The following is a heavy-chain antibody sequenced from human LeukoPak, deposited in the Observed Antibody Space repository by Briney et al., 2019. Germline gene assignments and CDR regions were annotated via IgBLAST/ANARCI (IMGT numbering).Heavy chain of an antibody. CDR3: ARDRYTGWYSFDY. Sequence: PSETLSLTCTVSGGSISSYYWSWIRQPPGKGLEWIGYIYYSGSTNYNPSLKSRVTISVDTSKNQFSLNLGSVTAADTAMYYCARDRYTGWYSFDYWGQGTLITVSS. J-gene: IGHJ4*02. D-gene: IGHD6-19*01. V-gene: IGHV4-59*12. CDR2: IYYSGST. CDR1: GGSISSYY.